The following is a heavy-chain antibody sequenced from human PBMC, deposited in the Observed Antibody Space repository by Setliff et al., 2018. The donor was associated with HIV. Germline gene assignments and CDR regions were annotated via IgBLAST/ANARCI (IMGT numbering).Heavy chain of an antibody. D-gene: IGHD3-22*01. CDR2: IYHSGST. CDR1: GFSISSGYY. Sequence: PSETLSLTCAVSGFSISSGYYWGWIRQPPGKGLEWIGTIYHSGSTYYSPSLMSRVTISVDTSKNQFSLKLSSVTAADTAVYYCAREGGLDYYDSSGHYSYWGQGTLVTVPQ. V-gene: IGHV4-38-2*02. CDR3: AREGGLDYYDSSGHYSY. J-gene: IGHJ4*02.